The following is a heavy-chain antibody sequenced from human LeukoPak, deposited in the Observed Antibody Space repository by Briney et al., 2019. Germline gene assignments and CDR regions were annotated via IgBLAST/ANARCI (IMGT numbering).Heavy chain of an antibody. V-gene: IGHV4-4*02. CDR3: ARDLGDFWSGYNDAFDI. Sequence: PSGTLSLTCAVSGGSISSSNWWSWVRQPPGKGLEWIGEIYHSGSTNYNPSLKSRVTISVDKSKNQFSLKLSSVTAADTAVYYCARDLGDFWSGYNDAFDIWGQGTMVTVSS. CDR1: GGSISSSNW. J-gene: IGHJ3*02. D-gene: IGHD3-3*01. CDR2: IYHSGST.